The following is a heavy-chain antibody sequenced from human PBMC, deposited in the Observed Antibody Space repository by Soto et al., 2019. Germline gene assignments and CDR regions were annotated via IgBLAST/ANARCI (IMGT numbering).Heavy chain of an antibody. J-gene: IGHJ4*02. V-gene: IGHV3-15*07. CDR2: IKRQTEGGTT. Sequence: PGGSLRLSWVVSGSRFGDAWMSWVRQAPGKGLEWVGRIKRQTEGGTTDYPASVKGRFIISRDDSENTLYLQMNSLKTEDTAMYYCTTDPPAGSRAIDYWGQGTQVTVSS. CDR3: TTDPPAGSRAIDY. CDR1: GSRFGDAW.